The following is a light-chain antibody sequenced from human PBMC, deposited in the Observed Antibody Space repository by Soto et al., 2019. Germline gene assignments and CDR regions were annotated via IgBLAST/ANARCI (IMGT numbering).Light chain of an antibody. CDR3: QQYNNWIT. CDR1: QSVSSN. V-gene: IGKV3-15*01. J-gene: IGKJ5*01. Sequence: EIVMTHSPAAVSVSPGERAALSCRASQSVSSNLAWYQQKPGQAPRLLIYGASTRATGIPARFSGSGSGTEFTLTISSLQSEDFAVYYCQQYNNWITFGQGTLLEIK. CDR2: GAS.